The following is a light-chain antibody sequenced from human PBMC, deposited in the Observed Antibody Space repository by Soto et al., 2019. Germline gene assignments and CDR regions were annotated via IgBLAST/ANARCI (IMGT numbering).Light chain of an antibody. CDR2: EVS. CDR3: SSYTGSATPV. CDR1: SNDVGGYAY. Sequence: QSALTQPASVSGSPGQSITISCTGTSNDVGGYAYVSWYQQYPGKAPKLVISEVSNWPSGVSHRFSGSRSGNTASLTISGLQAEDEADYYCSSYTGSATPVFGGGTKLTVL. J-gene: IGLJ3*02. V-gene: IGLV2-14*01.